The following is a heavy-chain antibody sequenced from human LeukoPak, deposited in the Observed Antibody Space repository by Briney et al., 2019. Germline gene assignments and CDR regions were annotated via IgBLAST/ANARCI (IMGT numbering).Heavy chain of an antibody. D-gene: IGHD3-3*01. J-gene: IGHJ4*02. V-gene: IGHV1-2*02. Sequence: GASVKVSCKASGYTFTGYYMHWVRQAPGQGLEWMGWINPNSGGTNYAQKFQGRVTMTGDMSTSTVYMELSSLRSEDTAVYYCARGERSDPLDYWGQGTLVTVSS. CDR3: ARGERSDPLDY. CDR1: GYTFTGYY. CDR2: INPNSGGT.